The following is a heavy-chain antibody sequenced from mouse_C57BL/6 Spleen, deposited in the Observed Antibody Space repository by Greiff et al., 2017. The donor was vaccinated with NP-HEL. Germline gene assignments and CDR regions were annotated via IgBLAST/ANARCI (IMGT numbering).Heavy chain of an antibody. CDR2: IDPSDSYT. Sequence: VKLQQPGAELVMPGASVKLSCKASGYTFTSYWMHWVKQRPGQGLEWIGEIDPSDSYTNYNQKFKGKSTLTVDKSSSTAYMQLSSLTSEDSAVYYCARYDSPYYAMDYWGQGTSVTVSS. CDR1: GYTFTSYW. V-gene: IGHV1-69*01. D-gene: IGHD1-1*01. J-gene: IGHJ4*01. CDR3: ARYDSPYYAMDY.